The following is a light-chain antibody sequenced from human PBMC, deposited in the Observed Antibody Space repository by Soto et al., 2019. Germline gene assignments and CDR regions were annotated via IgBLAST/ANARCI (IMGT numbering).Light chain of an antibody. CDR3: QQHANWPLT. J-gene: IGKJ4*01. CDR1: QSVGNN. V-gene: IGKV3-11*01. Sequence: EIVLTQSPATLSLSPGERATLSCRASQSVGNNLAWYQQKPGQAPGLRIYEASTRATGIPARFSGSGSGTDFTLTISSLEPEDFAVYYCQQHANWPLTFGGGTKVEIK. CDR2: EAS.